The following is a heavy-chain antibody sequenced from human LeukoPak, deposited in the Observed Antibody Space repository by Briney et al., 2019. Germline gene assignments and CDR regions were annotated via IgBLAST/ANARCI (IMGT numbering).Heavy chain of an antibody. CDR2: IYYSGST. Sequence: SETLSLTCTVSGGSISSGDYYWSWIRQPPGKGLEWIGYIYYSGSTYYNPSLKSRVTISVDTSKNQFSLKLSSVTAADTAVYYCARAVHYYYYGMDVWGQGTTVAVSS. V-gene: IGHV4-30-4*01. CDR1: GGSISSGDYY. CDR3: ARAVHYYYYGMDV. J-gene: IGHJ6*02. D-gene: IGHD2-2*01.